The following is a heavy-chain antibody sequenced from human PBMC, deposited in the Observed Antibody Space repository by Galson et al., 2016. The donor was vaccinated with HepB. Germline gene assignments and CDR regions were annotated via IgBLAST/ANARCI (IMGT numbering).Heavy chain of an antibody. V-gene: IGHV3-7*01. CDR3: ARDGATAPEGYYYGMDV. Sequence: SLRLSCAASGFTFSSYGMHWVRQAPGKGLEWVANIKYDGTEKSYVGSVKGRFTISRDNAKHSLYLQMSSLRPEDTAVYYCARDGATAPEGYYYGMDVWGQGTTVTVSS. CDR1: GFTFSSYG. D-gene: IGHD1-26*01. CDR2: IKYDGTEK. J-gene: IGHJ6*02.